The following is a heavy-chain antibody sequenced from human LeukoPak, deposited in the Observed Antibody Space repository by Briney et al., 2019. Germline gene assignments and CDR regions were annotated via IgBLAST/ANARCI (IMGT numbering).Heavy chain of an antibody. CDR1: GGSISSGDYY. D-gene: IGHD4/OR15-4a*01. J-gene: IGHJ4*02. CDR2: IYYSGST. Sequence: SQTLSLTCTVSGGSISSGDYYWSWIRQPPGKGLEWIGYIYYSGSTYYNPSLKSRVTISVDTSKNQFSLKLSSVTAADTAVYYCARERLQDLTMGYWGQGTLVTVSS. CDR3: ARERLQDLTMGY. V-gene: IGHV4-30-4*08.